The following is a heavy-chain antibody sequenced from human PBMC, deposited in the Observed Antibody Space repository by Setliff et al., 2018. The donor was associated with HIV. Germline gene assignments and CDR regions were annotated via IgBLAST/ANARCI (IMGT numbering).Heavy chain of an antibody. D-gene: IGHD3-22*01. J-gene: IGHJ5*02. Sequence: SETLSLTCSVSGGSIDNNKYYWTWIRQPPGKGLEWTVSIYHTGRTYYNRSLESRLTISIDTSKNQFSLKLTSVTAADTAMYYCASRIYYYDESRVLREEGFVPWGQGTLVTVSS. CDR3: ASRIYYYDESRVLREEGFVP. CDR1: GGSIDNNKYY. CDR2: IYHTGRT. V-gene: IGHV4-39*01.